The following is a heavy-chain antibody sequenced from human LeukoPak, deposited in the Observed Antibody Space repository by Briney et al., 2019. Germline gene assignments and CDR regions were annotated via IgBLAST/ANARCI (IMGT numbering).Heavy chain of an antibody. CDR2: INTDGGST. Sequence: GGSLRLSCAASGFTFSNYWMHWVRQAPGKGLVWVSRINTDGGSTTYADSVKGRFTVSRDNSKNTLDLQMNSLRAEDTAVYYCATETDDYWGQGTLVTVSS. CDR3: ATETDDY. V-gene: IGHV3-74*01. D-gene: IGHD2-21*02. J-gene: IGHJ4*02. CDR1: GFTFSNYW.